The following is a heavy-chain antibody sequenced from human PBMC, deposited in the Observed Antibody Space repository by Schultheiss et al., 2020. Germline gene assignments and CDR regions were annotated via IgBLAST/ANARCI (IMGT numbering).Heavy chain of an antibody. D-gene: IGHD3-9*01. J-gene: IGHJ4*02. CDR3: ASRLVGSGGHFDY. CDR1: GGSISSYY. V-gene: IGHV4-59*12. Sequence: LSLTCTVSGGSISSYYWSWIRQPPGKGLEWIGEIYHSGSTNYNPSLKSRVTISVDTSKNQFSLKLSSVTAEDTAVYYCASRLVGSGGHFDYWGQGTLVTV. CDR2: IYHSGST.